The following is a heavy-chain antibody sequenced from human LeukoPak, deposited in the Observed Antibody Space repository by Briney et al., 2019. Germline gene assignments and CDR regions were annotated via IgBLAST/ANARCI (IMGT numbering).Heavy chain of an antibody. CDR2: ISDNSNYI. Sequence: PGGSLRLSCAASGFTFNTYSMNWVRQAPRKGLEWVSSISDNSNYIYYSDSVEGRFTISRDNSKNTLYLQMNSLRAEDTAVYYCARDRTTHFDYWGQGTLVTVSS. D-gene: IGHD2-15*01. CDR1: GFTFNTYS. V-gene: IGHV3-21*01. J-gene: IGHJ4*02. CDR3: ARDRTTHFDY.